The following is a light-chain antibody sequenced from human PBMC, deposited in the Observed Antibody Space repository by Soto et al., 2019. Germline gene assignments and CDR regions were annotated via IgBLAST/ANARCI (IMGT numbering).Light chain of an antibody. CDR1: SSNIGSNY. CDR3: AAWDDSLSVV. V-gene: IGLV1-47*01. Sequence: QPVLTQPPSASGTPGQRVTISCSGSSSNIGSNYVYWYQQLPGTAPKLLIYRNNQRPSGVPDRFSGSKSGTSASLAISGLRSEDEADYYCAAWDDSLSVVFGGGTQLTAL. J-gene: IGLJ2*01. CDR2: RNN.